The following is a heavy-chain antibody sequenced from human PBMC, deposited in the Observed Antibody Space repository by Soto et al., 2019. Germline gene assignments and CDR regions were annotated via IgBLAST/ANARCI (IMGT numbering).Heavy chain of an antibody. CDR1: GFTFRSYA. J-gene: IGHJ6*02. CDR3: AKARGCVVVIGGSMDV. CDR2: ISGSGGIT. V-gene: IGHV3-23*01. D-gene: IGHD2-21*01. Sequence: EVQLLESGGGLVQPGGSLRLSCAASGFTFRSYAMSWVRQAPGKGLEWVSAISGSGGITYYADSVKGRFTISRDNSKKTLYLQINSLRVEYTAVYYCAKARGCVVVIGGSMDVWGQGSTGTISS.